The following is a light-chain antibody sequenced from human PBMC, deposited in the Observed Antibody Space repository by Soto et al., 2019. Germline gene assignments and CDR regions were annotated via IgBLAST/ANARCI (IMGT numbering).Light chain of an antibody. V-gene: IGKV1-39*01. CDR1: QNINNY. CDR3: QQSHTTQYT. J-gene: IGKJ2*01. CDR2: AAS. Sequence: DLQMTQSPSSLSASEGDRVTITCRASQNINNYLNWYQHKLGQAPKLLIYAASGLQSGVPSRFIGRGSGTDFTLTISSVQGEDFASYFCQQSHTTQYTFGRGTKLEV.